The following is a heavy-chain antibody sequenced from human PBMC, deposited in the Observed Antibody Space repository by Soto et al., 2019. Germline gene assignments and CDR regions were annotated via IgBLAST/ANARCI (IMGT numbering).Heavy chain of an antibody. CDR1: GYTFATST. D-gene: IGHD4-17*01. CDR2: IKAYSGNT. CDR3: AIADYGDDDH. Sequence: QLQLVQSGPEAKKPGASVKVSCKASGYTFATSTISWLRQAPGQGPEWMGWIKAYSGNTNYAQKLQGRLTMTTDTSTSTAYMELRSLTTDDTAIYYCAIADYGDDDHWGQGTLVTVSS. V-gene: IGHV1-18*01. J-gene: IGHJ4*02.